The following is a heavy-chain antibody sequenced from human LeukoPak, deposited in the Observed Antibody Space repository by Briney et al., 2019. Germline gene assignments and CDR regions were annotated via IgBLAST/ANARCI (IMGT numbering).Heavy chain of an antibody. V-gene: IGHV3-74*01. CDR3: ARSLGYCSGGGCYEDY. Sequence: GGSLRLSCAASGFTFSSYAMHWVRQAPGKGLVWVSRINSDGSSTSYADSVKGRFTISRDNAKNTLYLQMNGLRAEDTAVYYCARSLGYCSGGGCYEDYWGQGTLVTVSS. D-gene: IGHD2-15*01. CDR2: INSDGSST. J-gene: IGHJ4*02. CDR1: GFTFSSYA.